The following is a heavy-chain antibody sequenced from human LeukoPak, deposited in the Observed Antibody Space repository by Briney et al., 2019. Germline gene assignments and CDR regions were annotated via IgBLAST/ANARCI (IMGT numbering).Heavy chain of an antibody. CDR2: IWYDGSNK. Sequence: PGGSLRLSCAASGFTFSSYGMHWVRQAPGKGLEWVAVIWYDGSNKYYADSVKGRFTISRDNSKNTLYLQMNSLRAEDTAVYYCARVFGSSSWYPLYLDYWGQGALVTVSS. J-gene: IGHJ4*02. V-gene: IGHV3-33*01. D-gene: IGHD6-13*01. CDR3: ARVFGSSSWYPLYLDY. CDR1: GFTFSSYG.